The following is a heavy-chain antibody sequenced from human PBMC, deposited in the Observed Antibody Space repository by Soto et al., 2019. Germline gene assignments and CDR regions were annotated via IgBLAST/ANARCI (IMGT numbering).Heavy chain of an antibody. Sequence: SVKVSCNAFGGSFITLGINWVRQAPGQGLEWMGGIIPLFGKARYAETSQGRVTITADTSTGTAYMEVSSLRSDDTAVFYCATAHNSGWYFFDYWGPGTLVTV. CDR2: IIPLFGKA. J-gene: IGHJ4*02. V-gene: IGHV1-69*06. CDR1: GGSFITLG. D-gene: IGHD6-19*01. CDR3: ATAHNSGWYFFDY.